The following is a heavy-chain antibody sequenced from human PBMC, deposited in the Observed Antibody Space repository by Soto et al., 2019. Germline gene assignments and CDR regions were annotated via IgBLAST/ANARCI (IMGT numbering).Heavy chain of an antibody. V-gene: IGHV1-18*01. Sequence: GASSKVFCKTSNYNFINYACTWLRQATGQGLDWVGCIITNNGNTRPAQILQGRVTITTDLSAATANMALRALNSGARAIYHGARMISSAADLRGQGALVTVSS. D-gene: IGHD3-16*01. CDR3: ARMISSAADL. CDR1: NYNFINYA. CDR2: IITNNGNT. J-gene: IGHJ5*02.